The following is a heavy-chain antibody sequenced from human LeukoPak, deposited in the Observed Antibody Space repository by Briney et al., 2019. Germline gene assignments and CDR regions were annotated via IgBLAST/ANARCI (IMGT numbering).Heavy chain of an antibody. J-gene: IGHJ5*02. CDR3: ARQPNIVVVDNWFDP. CDR2: TFHTGKT. V-gene: IGHV4-61*08. D-gene: IGHD2-15*01. CDR1: GDSFRSGGLY. Sequence: NPSETLSLTCTLSGDSFRSGGLYWGWIRQPPGKRPEWIGDTFHTGKTNYNPSLRSRATISLDTSKSQFSLRLTSMTAADTAVYYCARQPNIVVVDNWFDPWGQGTLVAVSS.